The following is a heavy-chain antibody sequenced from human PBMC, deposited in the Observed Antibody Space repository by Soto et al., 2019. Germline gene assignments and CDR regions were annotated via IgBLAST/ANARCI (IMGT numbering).Heavy chain of an antibody. CDR1: GGSISSYY. CDR3: ARVTEDYGSGSYMVNDAFDI. D-gene: IGHD3-10*01. Sequence: SETLSLTCTVSGGSISSYYWNWIRQPPGKGLEWIGYIYYSGSTNYNPSLKSRVTISVDTSKNQFSLKLSSVTAADTAVYYCARVTEDYGSGSYMVNDAFDIWGQGTMVTVSS. V-gene: IGHV4-59*01. J-gene: IGHJ3*02. CDR2: IYYSGST.